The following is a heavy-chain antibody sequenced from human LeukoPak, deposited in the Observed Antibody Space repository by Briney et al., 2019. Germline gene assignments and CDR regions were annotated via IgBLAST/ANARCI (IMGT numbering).Heavy chain of an antibody. CDR2: IYSGDST. V-gene: IGHV3-53*01. CDR3: AKAYSGMLRGVVDY. CDR1: GFTVSTNY. J-gene: IGHJ4*02. Sequence: GGSLRLSCAASGFTVSTNYMSWVRQAPGKGLEWVSVIYSGDSTYYADSVKGRFTISRDNSKDTLYLQMYSLRAEDTAVYYCAKAYSGMLRGVVDYWGQGTLVTVSS. D-gene: IGHD3-10*01.